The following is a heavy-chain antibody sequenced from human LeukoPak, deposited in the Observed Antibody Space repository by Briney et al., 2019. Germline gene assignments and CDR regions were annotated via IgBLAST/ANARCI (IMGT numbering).Heavy chain of an antibody. V-gene: IGHV4-59*01. D-gene: IGHD6-25*01. CDR2: VYYSGGT. Sequence: SETLSLTCTVSADSINTYYWSWIRQPPGEGLEWIGYVYYSGGTNYNPSLKSRVTISIDTSKNQFSLNLSSVTAADTAVYYCARGSGSGMDVWGQGTTVTVSS. CDR3: ARGSGSGMDV. CDR1: ADSINTYY. J-gene: IGHJ6*02.